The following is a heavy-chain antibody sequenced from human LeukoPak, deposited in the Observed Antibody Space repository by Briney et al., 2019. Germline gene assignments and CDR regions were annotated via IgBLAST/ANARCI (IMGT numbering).Heavy chain of an antibody. Sequence: SETLSLTCTVSGASIRSHYWSWIRQPPGKGLEWIGAIFPSGKTNYRPSLKSRLSTSVDTSKGQLSLTLTSVTAADTAVYYCARGSYYYDSSGYYNTDYFDYWGQGTLVTVSS. CDR1: GASIRSHY. J-gene: IGHJ4*02. CDR2: IFPSGKT. D-gene: IGHD3-22*01. CDR3: ARGSYYYDSSGYYNTDYFDY. V-gene: IGHV4-59*11.